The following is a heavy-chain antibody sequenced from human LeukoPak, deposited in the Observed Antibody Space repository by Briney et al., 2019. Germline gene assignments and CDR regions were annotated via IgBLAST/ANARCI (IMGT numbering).Heavy chain of an antibody. D-gene: IGHD5-24*01. Sequence: SETLTLPCTVSSVSISSSNYYWGWIRQHPGGGVEWIGYIYYSGSTNSIPSLKSRFTISVDTSKDQLTLRLSAVTAADTAVYYCARHGTPTGGIDYWGQGTLVTVSS. CDR2: IYYSGST. CDR3: ARHGTPTGGIDY. J-gene: IGHJ4*02. V-gene: IGHV4-61*05. CDR1: SVSISSSNYY.